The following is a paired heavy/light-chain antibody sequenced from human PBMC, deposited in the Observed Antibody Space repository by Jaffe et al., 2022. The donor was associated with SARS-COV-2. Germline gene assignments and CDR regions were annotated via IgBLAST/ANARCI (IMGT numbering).Light chain of an antibody. CDR2: STN. CDR1: SGSVSTSYY. V-gene: IGLV8-61*01. J-gene: IGLJ3*02. Sequence: QTVVTQEPSFSVSPGGTVTLTCGLNSGSVSTSYYPGWYQQTPGQAPRTLIYSTNTRSSGVPDRFSGSILGSKAALTITGAQADDESDYYCVLFMGSGTWVFGGGTKLTVL. CDR3: VLFMGSGTWV.
Heavy chain of an antibody. J-gene: IGHJ5*02. CDR3: VRIHLWPNWFDP. Sequence: QVQLVESGGGVVQPGRSLRLSCAASGFTFSSYAMHWVRQAPGKGLEWVAVIWSDGSDKYHADSVKGRFTISRDNSRNTLYLQMNSLRVEDTAVYYCVRIHLWPNWFDPWGQGTLVTVSS. V-gene: IGHV3-33*01. CDR2: IWSDGSDK. CDR1: GFTFSSYA. D-gene: IGHD2-8*01.